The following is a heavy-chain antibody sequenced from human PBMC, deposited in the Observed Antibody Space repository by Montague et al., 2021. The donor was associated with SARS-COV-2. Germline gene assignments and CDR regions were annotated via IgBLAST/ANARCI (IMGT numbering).Heavy chain of an antibody. CDR2: ISHSGST. V-gene: IGHV4-34*01. D-gene: IGHD2-2*01. J-gene: IGHJ6*02. CDR1: GGSFSGYY. CDR3: ARDKAEYIVVVPAVPLAYGMDV. Sequence: SETLSLTCAVYGGSFSGYYWSWIRQPPGKGLEWIGEISHSGSTSYNPSLKGRVTISIDTSKNQFSLKLSSVTAADTAVYYCARDKAEYIVVVPAVPLAYGMDVWGQGTTVTVSS.